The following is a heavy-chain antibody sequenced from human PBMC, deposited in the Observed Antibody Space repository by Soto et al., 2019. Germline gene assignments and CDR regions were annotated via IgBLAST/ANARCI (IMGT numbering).Heavy chain of an antibody. Sequence: QVQLVQSGTEVQKPGSSVKLSFKTSGGTFTNYDISWVRQAPGQGLEWMGGIIPLFGSPHYSPKFEGRVTITADEVSTTAQRELSSLRFDDTAVYFCAWTVACCGGNYYLPNFDTGGQGTLVMVSS. CDR3: AWTVACCGGNYYLPNFDT. D-gene: IGHD3-10*01. CDR2: IIPLFGSP. J-gene: IGHJ4*02. V-gene: IGHV1-69*01. CDR1: GGTFTNYD.